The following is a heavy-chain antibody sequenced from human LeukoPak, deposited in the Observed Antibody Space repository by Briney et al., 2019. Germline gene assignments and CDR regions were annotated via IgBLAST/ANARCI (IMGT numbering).Heavy chain of an antibody. Sequence: GGSLRLSCAASGFTFSSYEMNWVRQAPGKGLEWVSYISSSGSTIYYADSVKGRFTISRDNAKNSLYLQMNSLRAEDTAVYYCARGMTYSSSWYFDYWGQGTLVTVSS. CDR3: ARGMTYSSSWYFDY. V-gene: IGHV3-48*03. J-gene: IGHJ4*02. CDR1: GFTFSSYE. CDR2: ISSSGSTI. D-gene: IGHD6-13*01.